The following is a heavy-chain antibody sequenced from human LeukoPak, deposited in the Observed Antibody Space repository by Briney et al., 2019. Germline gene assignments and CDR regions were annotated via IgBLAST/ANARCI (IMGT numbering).Heavy chain of an antibody. V-gene: IGHV5-51*01. D-gene: IGHD3-10*01. Sequence: GESLKIYCKGSGYSFSTYWIGWVRQMPGKGLEWMGFIYPGDSETRYSPSFQGQVTMSADKSISTAYLQWDGLKASDTAMYYCARSGGSLSYFQHWGQGTLVTVSS. CDR2: IYPGDSET. J-gene: IGHJ1*01. CDR3: ARSGGSLSYFQH. CDR1: GYSFSTYW.